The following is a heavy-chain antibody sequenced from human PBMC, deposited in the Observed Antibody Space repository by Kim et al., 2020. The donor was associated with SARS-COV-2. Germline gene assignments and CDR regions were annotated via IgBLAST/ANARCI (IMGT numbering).Heavy chain of an antibody. CDR1: GFTVSSNY. D-gene: IGHD4-17*01. CDR3: AKDAYDYGGYYDYYYDMDA. CDR2: IYSGGST. J-gene: IGHJ6*02. V-gene: IGHV3-53*01. Sequence: GGSLRLSCAASGFTVSSNYMNWVRQAPGKGLEWVSVIYSGGSTSYAAAVKGRFTISRDNSKNTLYLQMNSLRAEDTAVYYCAKDAYDYGGYYDYYYDMDAWGQGTTVTVSS.